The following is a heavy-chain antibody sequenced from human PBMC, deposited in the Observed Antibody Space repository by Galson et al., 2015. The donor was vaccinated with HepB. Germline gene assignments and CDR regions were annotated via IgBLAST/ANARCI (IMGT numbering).Heavy chain of an antibody. CDR3: TSSVVVVAATGPFGY. V-gene: IGHV3-73*01. D-gene: IGHD2-15*01. CDR2: IRSKANSYAT. CDR1: GFTFSGSA. Sequence: SLRLSCAASGFTFSGSAMHWVRQASGKGLEWVGRIRSKANSYATAYAASVKGRLTISRDDSKNTAYLQMNSLKTEDTAVYYCTSSVVVVAATGPFGYWGQGTLVTVSS. J-gene: IGHJ4*02.